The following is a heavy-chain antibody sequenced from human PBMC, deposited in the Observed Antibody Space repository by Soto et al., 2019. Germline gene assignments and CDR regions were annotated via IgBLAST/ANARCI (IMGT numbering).Heavy chain of an antibody. D-gene: IGHD6-13*01. CDR1: GYTFSNFW. CDR2: IYPGDHET. Sequence: PGESLKISCQCSGYTFSNFWIGWVLQLPGKGLEWMGIIYPGDHETRYSPSFHGKVTISADKSINTAYLQWNSLEASDTAFYFCARSPRSSPYFDYWGQGALVTVSS. V-gene: IGHV5-51*01. CDR3: ARSPRSSPYFDY. J-gene: IGHJ4*02.